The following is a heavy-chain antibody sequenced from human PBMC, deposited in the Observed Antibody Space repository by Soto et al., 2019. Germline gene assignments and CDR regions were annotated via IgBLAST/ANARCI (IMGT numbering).Heavy chain of an antibody. V-gene: IGHV3-23*01. Sequence: EVQLLESGGGLVQPGGSLRLSCAASGFTFSSYAMSWVRQAPGKGLEWVSAISGSGGSTYYADSVKGRFTLSRDNSKNTQYLKMNRLRAENTSVYDCAKCSSFTMVRGGVEVKWFDPWGQGTLVTVSS. D-gene: IGHD3-10*01. J-gene: IGHJ5*02. CDR1: GFTFSSYA. CDR3: AKCSSFTMVRGGVEVKWFDP. CDR2: ISGSGGST.